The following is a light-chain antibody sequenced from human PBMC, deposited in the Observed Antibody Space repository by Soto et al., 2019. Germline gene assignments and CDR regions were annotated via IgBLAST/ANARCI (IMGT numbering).Light chain of an antibody. CDR3: QSYDSSLSVYVV. Sequence: QSVLTQPPSVSGAPGQTVTISCTGAGFDVHWYQHLPGTAPKLLIYGNSNRPSGVPDRFSGSKSGTSASLAITGLQAEDEADYYCQSYDSSLSVYVVFGGGTKLTVL. CDR2: GNS. V-gene: IGLV1-40*01. CDR1: AGFD. J-gene: IGLJ2*01.